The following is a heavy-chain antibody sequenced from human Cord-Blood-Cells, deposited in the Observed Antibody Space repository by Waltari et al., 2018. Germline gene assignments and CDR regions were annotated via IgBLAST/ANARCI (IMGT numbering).Heavy chain of an antibody. CDR1: RFTFSSYE. V-gene: IGHV3-48*03. CDR2: ISSSGSTI. Sequence: EVQLVESGGGVVQPGGSLRLSCAASRFTFSSYELNWVCQAPGKGLEWVSYISSSGSTIYYADSVKGRFTISRDNAKNSLYLQMNSLRAEDTAVYYCARGTGPTYDAFDIWGQGTMVTVSS. D-gene: IGHD3-9*01. J-gene: IGHJ3*02. CDR3: ARGTGPTYDAFDI.